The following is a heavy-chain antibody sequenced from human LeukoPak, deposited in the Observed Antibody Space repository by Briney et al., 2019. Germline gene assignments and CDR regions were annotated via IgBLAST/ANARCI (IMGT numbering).Heavy chain of an antibody. D-gene: IGHD6-19*01. CDR1: GFTFSSYA. CDR2: IGGST. J-gene: IGHJ4*02. V-gene: IGHV3-23*01. CDR3: AKQYSGGWYYFDY. Sequence: GGSLRLSCAATGFTFSSYAMTWVRQAQGKGLEWVSAIGGSTYYADSVKGRFTISRDNSENTLYLQMNSLRAEDTAVYYCAKQYSGGWYYFDYWGQGTPVTVSS.